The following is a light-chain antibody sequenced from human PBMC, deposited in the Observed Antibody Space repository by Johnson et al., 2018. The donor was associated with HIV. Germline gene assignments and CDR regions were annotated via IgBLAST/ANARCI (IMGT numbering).Light chain of an antibody. V-gene: IGLV1-51*01. J-gene: IGLJ1*01. CDR3: GTWYTSLRTGF. CDR2: DNN. Sequence: QSVLTQPPSVSAAPGQKVTISCSGSSSNIGNNYVSWYQQLPGTAPKLLIYDNNKRPSGIPDRFSGSKSGSSATLDITGLQTGDEADYFCGTWYTSLRTGFFGTGTKVTVL. CDR1: SSNIGNNY.